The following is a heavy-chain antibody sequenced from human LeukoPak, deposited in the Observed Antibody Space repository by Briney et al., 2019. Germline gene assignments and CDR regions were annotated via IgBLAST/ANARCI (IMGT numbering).Heavy chain of an antibody. CDR2: ISSSSSYI. Sequence: GGSLRFSCAASGFTFSSYSMNWVRQAPGKGLEWVSSISSSSSYIYYADSLKGRFTISRDNAKNSLYLQMNSLRAEDTAVYYCAKLYGSWFDPWGQGTLVTVSS. J-gene: IGHJ5*02. CDR1: GFTFSSYS. D-gene: IGHD3-3*01. CDR3: AKLYGSWFDP. V-gene: IGHV3-21*04.